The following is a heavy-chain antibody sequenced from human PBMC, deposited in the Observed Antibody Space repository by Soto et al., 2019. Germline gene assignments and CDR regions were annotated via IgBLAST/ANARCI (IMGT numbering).Heavy chain of an antibody. Sequence: QVQLVQSGAEVKKPGASVKVSCKASGYTFTGYYMHWVRQAPGQGLEWMGWINPNSGGTNYAQKFQGWVTMTRDTSISTAYMELSRLRSDDTAVYYCARAGRDVAVAGTRYYYGMDVWGQGTTVTVSS. CDR3: ARAGRDVAVAGTRYYYGMDV. D-gene: IGHD6-19*01. CDR1: GYTFTGYY. CDR2: INPNSGGT. V-gene: IGHV1-2*04. J-gene: IGHJ6*02.